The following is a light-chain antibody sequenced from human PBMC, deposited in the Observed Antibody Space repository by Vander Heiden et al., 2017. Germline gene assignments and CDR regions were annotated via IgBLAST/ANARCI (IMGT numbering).Light chain of an antibody. CDR1: RSDIGPNT. V-gene: IGLV1-44*01. Sequence: HSLLPPPPSSSASPPPSLSFSCSGCRSDIGPNTVNWYQQLPGTAPNLLLFGNNQRPAGVPDRFSGSKSGTSASLAISGLQSEDDADYYCAAWDDSLKTVVFGGGTKVTVL. J-gene: IGLJ2*01. CDR2: GNN. CDR3: AAWDDSLKTVV.